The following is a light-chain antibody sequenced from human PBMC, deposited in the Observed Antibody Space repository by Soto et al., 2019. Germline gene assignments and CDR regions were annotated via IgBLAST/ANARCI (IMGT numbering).Light chain of an antibody. J-gene: IGKJ1*01. CDR3: QQYGSSGT. CDR2: GAS. V-gene: IGKV3-20*01. CDR1: QIVSNK. Sequence: EIVMTQSPATLSVSPGERGTLSCRASQIVSNKLAWYQQKPGQAPRLLIYGASNRATGIPDRFSGSGSGTDFTLTISRLEPEDFAVYYCQQYGSSGTFGQGTKGDIK.